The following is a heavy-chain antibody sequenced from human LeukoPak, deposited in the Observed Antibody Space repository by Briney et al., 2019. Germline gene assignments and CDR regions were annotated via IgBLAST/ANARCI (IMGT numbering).Heavy chain of an antibody. CDR3: VKGHTTSYYYYGVDV. Sequence: GGSLRLSCAASGFTFSSYAMHWVRQAPGKGLEWVAVISYDGSNKYYADSVKGRFTISRDNSKNTLYLQMNSLRAEDTAVYYCVKGHTTSYYYYGVDVWGQGTTVTVSS. D-gene: IGHD1-26*01. V-gene: IGHV3-30-3*01. CDR2: ISYDGSNK. J-gene: IGHJ6*02. CDR1: GFTFSSYA.